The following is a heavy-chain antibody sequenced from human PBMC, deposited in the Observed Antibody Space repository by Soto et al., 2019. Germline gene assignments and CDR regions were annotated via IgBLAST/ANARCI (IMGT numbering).Heavy chain of an antibody. V-gene: IGHV4-59*01. CDR2: IYYSGST. CDR1: GGSISSYY. D-gene: IGHD1-1*01. CDR3: GRDQLVGFTRGGYYYYMDV. J-gene: IGHJ6*03. Sequence: PSETLSLTCTVSGGSISSYYWSWIRQPPGKGLEWIGYIYYSGSTNYNPSLKSRVTISVDTSKNQFSLKLSSVTAADTAVYYCGRDQLVGFTRGGYYYYMDVWGKGTTVNVSS.